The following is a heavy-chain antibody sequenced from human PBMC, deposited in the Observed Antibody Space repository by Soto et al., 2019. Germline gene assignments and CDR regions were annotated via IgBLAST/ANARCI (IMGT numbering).Heavy chain of an antibody. CDR1: GFSLTSPGMC. CDR2: IERDDDDK. CDR3: ARSIRGPRWFNGTDV. Sequence: SGHTLVNPTETLTLTCTFSGFSLTSPGMCVSWIRQPPGKALEWLALIERDDDDKYYSTSLKTRLTISKDTRKNQVVLTMANMDPADTGTYYCARSIRGPRWFNGTDVWSQGT. J-gene: IGHJ6*02. V-gene: IGHV2-70*13. D-gene: IGHD2-15*01.